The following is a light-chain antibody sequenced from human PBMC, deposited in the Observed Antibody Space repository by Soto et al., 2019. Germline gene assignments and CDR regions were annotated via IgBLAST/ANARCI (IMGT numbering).Light chain of an antibody. Sequence: DIVMTQSPLSLPVTPGEPASISCRSSQSLLNSNGYNYLDWYLQKPGQSPQLLIYLGSNRASGVPDRFSGSGSGTYFTLKISRVEAEDVGVYYCMQALQTPRTFGQGTKVEIK. CDR1: QSLLNSNGYNY. V-gene: IGKV2-28*01. J-gene: IGKJ1*01. CDR3: MQALQTPRT. CDR2: LGS.